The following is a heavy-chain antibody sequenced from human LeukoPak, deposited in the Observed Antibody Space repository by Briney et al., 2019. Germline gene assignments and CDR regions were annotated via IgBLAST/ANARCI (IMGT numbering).Heavy chain of an antibody. D-gene: IGHD1-26*01. CDR2: IYHSGST. CDR1: GGSISNYY. J-gene: IGHJ4*02. V-gene: IGHV4-59*12. CDR3: ARGKVGATGGYFDY. Sequence: SETLSLTCTVSGGSISNYYWNWIRQPPGKGLEWIGYIYHSGSTYYNPSLKSRVTISVDRSKNQFSLKLSSVTAADTAVYYCARGKVGATGGYFDYWGQGTLVTVSS.